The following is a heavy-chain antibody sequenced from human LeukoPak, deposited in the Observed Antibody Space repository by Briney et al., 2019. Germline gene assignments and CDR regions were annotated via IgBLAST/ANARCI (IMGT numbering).Heavy chain of an antibody. V-gene: IGHV4-34*01. CDR3: AGRRLVGRDGYNY. D-gene: IGHD5-24*01. J-gene: IGHJ4*02. Sequence: SETLSLTCAVYGGSFSGYYWSWIRQPPGKGLEWIGEINHSGSTNYNPSLKSRVTISVDTSKNQFSLKLSSVTAADTAAYYCAGRRLVGRDGYNYWGQGTLVTVSS. CDR2: INHSGST. CDR1: GGSFSGYY.